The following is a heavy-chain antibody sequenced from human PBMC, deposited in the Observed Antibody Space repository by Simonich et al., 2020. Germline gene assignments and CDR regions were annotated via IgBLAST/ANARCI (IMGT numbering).Heavy chain of an antibody. V-gene: IGHV3-21*01. CDR1: GFTFSSYS. Sequence: EVQLVESGGGLVKPGGSLRLSCAASGFTFSSYSMNWVRQAPGKGLGWVSSISSSRSYIYYADSVKGRFTISRDNAKNSLYLQMNSLRAEDTAVYYCAREIEAGNAFDIWGQGTMVTVSS. CDR2: ISSSRSYI. CDR3: AREIEAGNAFDI. J-gene: IGHJ3*02.